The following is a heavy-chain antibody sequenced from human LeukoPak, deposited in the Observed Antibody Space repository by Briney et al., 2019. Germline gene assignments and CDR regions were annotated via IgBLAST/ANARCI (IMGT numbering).Heavy chain of an antibody. CDR2: ISAYNGNT. V-gene: IGHV1-18*01. J-gene: IGHJ3*02. CDR1: GYTFTSYG. D-gene: IGHD5-12*01. Sequence: ASVKVSCKASGYTFTSYGISGVRQAPGQGLEWMGWISAYNGNTNYAQKLQGRVTMTTDTSTSTAYMELRSLRSDDTAVYYCARDPLASPLIDAFDIWGQGTMVTVSS. CDR3: ARDPLASPLIDAFDI.